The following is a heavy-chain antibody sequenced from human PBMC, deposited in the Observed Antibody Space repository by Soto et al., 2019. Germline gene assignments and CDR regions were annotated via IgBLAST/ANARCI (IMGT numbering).Heavy chain of an antibody. CDR1: GDSISSGGYY. D-gene: IGHD3-22*01. Sequence: QVQLQESGPGLVKPSQTLSLTCTVSGDSISSGGYYWGWIRQHPGKGLEWIAYIYYSGITNYNPSLKIRVTISRDTSNSQFSLELSSVTAADTAVYYCARGYSSGYLVNWFDPWGQGTLVIVSS. J-gene: IGHJ5*02. CDR3: ARGYSSGYLVNWFDP. V-gene: IGHV4-31*03. CDR2: IYYSGIT.